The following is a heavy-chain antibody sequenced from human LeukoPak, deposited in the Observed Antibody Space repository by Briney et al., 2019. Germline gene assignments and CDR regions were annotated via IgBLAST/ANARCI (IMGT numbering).Heavy chain of an antibody. Sequence: ASVKVSCKASGYTFTSYGISWVRQAPGQGLEWMGWISAYNGNTNYAQKLQGRVTMTTDTSTSTAYMELRSLRSDDTAVYYCARVPNIVVVPAAIDPPRNWFDPWGQGTLSPSPQ. V-gene: IGHV1-18*04. J-gene: IGHJ5*02. CDR1: GYTFTSYG. D-gene: IGHD2-2*02. CDR2: ISAYNGNT. CDR3: ARVPNIVVVPAAIDPPRNWFDP.